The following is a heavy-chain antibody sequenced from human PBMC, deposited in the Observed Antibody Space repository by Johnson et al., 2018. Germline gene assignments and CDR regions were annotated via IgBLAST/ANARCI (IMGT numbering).Heavy chain of an antibody. D-gene: IGHD1-26*01. CDR3: ARDGDRGYGMDV. J-gene: IGHJ6*02. Sequence: QVQLVESGAEVKKPGSSVKVSCKASGGTFSSYAITWVRQAPGQGLEWMGGIIPLFGPTHYAQKCQGRVTITADESTSTAYMEGSSLRSEDTAVYYCARDGDRGYGMDVWGQGTTVTVSS. CDR1: GGTFSSYA. V-gene: IGHV1-69*01. CDR2: IIPLFGPT.